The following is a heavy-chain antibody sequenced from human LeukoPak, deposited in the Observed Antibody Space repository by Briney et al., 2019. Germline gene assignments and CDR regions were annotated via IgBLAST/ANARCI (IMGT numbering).Heavy chain of an antibody. J-gene: IGHJ4*02. CDR3: AREKSAGPDY. CDR1: GYTFTSYG. CDR2: INTNTGNP. D-gene: IGHD6-13*01. V-gene: IGHV7-4-1*02. Sequence: ASVKVSCKASGYTFTSYGLNWVRQAPGQGLEWMGWINTNTGNPTYAQGFTGRFVFSLDTSVSTAYLQINSLKAEDIGVYYCAREKSAGPDYWGQGTLVTVSS.